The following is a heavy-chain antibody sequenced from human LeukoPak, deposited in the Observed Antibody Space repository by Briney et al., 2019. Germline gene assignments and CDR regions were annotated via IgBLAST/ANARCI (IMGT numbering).Heavy chain of an antibody. D-gene: IGHD1-26*01. V-gene: IGHV4-39*01. CDR3: ARPRYSGSYSAYDY. J-gene: IGHJ4*02. Sequence: PSETLSLTCTVSGGSISSSSYYWGWIRQPPGKGLEWIGSIYYSGSTYYNPSLKSRVTISVDTSKNQFSLKLSSVTAADTAVYYCARPRYSGSYSAYDYWGQGTLVTVPS. CDR2: IYYSGST. CDR1: GGSISSSSYY.